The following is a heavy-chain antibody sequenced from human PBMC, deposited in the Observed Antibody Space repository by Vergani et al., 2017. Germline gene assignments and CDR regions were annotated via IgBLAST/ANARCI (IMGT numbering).Heavy chain of an antibody. D-gene: IGHD2-2*02. J-gene: IGHJ4*02. V-gene: IGHV1-2*02. CDR2: INPNSGGT. CDR1: GNTFTGYY. CDR3: ARSTGYCSSTSCYTRFDY. Sequence: QVQLVQSGAEVKKPGASVKVSCKASGNTFTGYYMHWVRQAPGQGLEWMGWINPNSGGTNYAQKFQGRVTMTRDTSISTAYMELIRLRSDDTAVYYCARSTGYCSSTSCYTRFDYWGQGTLVTVSS.